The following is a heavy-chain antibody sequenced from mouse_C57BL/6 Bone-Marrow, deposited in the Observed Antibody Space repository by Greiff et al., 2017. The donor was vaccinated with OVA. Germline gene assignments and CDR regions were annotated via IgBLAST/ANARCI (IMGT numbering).Heavy chain of an antibody. CDR2: IYPGSGST. D-gene: IGHD3-2*02. V-gene: IGHV1-55*01. J-gene: IGHJ2*01. CDR1: GYTFTSYW. Sequence: QVQLQQPGAELVKPGASVKMSCKASGYTFTSYWITWVKQRPGKGLEWIGDIYPGSGSTNYNEKFKSKATLTVDTSSSTAYMQLSSLTSEDSAVYYCARGTAQALYYVDYWGQGTTLTVSS. CDR3: ARGTAQALYYVDY.